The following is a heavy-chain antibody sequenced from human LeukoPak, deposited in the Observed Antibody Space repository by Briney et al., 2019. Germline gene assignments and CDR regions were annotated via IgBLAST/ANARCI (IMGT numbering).Heavy chain of an antibody. V-gene: IGHV5-51*01. D-gene: IGHD6-19*01. CDR2: IYPGDSDT. J-gene: IGHJ4*02. CDR3: ARPSEVAVADPFDY. CDR1: GYSFTSYW. Sequence: GESLKIFCKGSGYSFTSYWIGWVRQMPGKGLEWMGIIYPGDSDTRYSPSFQGQVTISADKSISTAYLQWSSLRASDTAMYYCARPSEVAVADPFDYWGQGTLVTVSS.